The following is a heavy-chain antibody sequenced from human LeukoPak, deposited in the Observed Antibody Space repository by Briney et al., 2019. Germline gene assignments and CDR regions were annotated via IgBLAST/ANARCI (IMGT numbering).Heavy chain of an antibody. D-gene: IGHD1-26*01. J-gene: IGHJ4*02. CDR3: ARWAWDRETN. V-gene: IGHV3-72*01. CDR2: SRNKANRYTT. CDR1: GGSIMTT. Sequence: GTLSLTCGVSGGSIMTTNWWSWVRQPPNKGLEWVGRSRNKANRYTTEYAASVKGRFTISRDDSKNSLYLQMSSLKIEDTAVYYCARWAWDRETNWGQGTLVTVSS.